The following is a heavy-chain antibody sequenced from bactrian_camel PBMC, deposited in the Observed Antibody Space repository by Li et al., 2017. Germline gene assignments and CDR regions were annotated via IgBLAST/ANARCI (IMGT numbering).Heavy chain of an antibody. D-gene: IGHD1*01. CDR1: QHTERTTC. CDR2: LSRGGGK. CDR3: ASFLSPWSCTLAVDNYDY. V-gene: IGHV3S53*01. J-gene: IGHJ4*01. Sequence: HVQLVESGGGSVEAGGSLRLSCVLSQHTERTTCIAWYAQVPGKEREGVAALSRGGGKFYADDVKERFTISQDRAKNTVYLQMNSLAPEDTAMYYCASFLSPWSCTLAVDNYDYWGQGTQVTVS.